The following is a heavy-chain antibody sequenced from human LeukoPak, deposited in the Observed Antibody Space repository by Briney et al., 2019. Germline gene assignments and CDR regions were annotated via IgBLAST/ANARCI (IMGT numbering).Heavy chain of an antibody. CDR2: FDPEDGET. Sequence: ASVKVSCKVSGYTLTELSMRWVRQAPGKGLEWMGGFDPEDGETIYAQKFQGRVTMTTDTSTSTAYMELRSLRSDDTAVYYCARLWFGELLSSWFDPWGQGTLVTVSS. V-gene: IGHV1-24*01. J-gene: IGHJ5*02. CDR1: GYTLTELS. CDR3: ARLWFGELLSSWFDP. D-gene: IGHD3-10*01.